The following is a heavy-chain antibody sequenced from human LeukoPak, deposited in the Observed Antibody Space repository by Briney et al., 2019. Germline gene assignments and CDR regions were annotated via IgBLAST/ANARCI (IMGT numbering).Heavy chain of an antibody. CDR1: GFTFSSYG. CDR2: IRYDGSNK. J-gene: IGHJ4*02. CDR3: ATAVLRFLEWIEKNDY. V-gene: IGHV3-30*02. D-gene: IGHD3-3*01. Sequence: GGSLRLSCAASGFTFSSYGMHWVRQAPGKGLEWVAFIRYDGSNKYYADSVKGRFTISRDNSKNTLYLQMNSLRAEDTAVYYCATAVLRFLEWIEKNDYWGQGTLVTVSS.